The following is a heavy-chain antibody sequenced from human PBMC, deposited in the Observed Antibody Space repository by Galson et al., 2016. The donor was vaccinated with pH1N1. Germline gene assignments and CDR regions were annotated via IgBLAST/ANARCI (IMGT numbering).Heavy chain of an antibody. D-gene: IGHD3-22*01. J-gene: IGHJ3*02. CDR1: GGSITTHY. Sequence: SETLSLTCTVSGGSITTHYWSWIRQPPGKGLEYIGYMYYSGSSDYNPSLKRRVTISIDTSKNQFSLKLSSVTAADTAGYYCAKYYDDSNGWIKAFDIWGQGTMVTVSS. CDR2: MYYSGSS. V-gene: IGHV4-59*11. CDR3: AKYYDDSNGWIKAFDI.